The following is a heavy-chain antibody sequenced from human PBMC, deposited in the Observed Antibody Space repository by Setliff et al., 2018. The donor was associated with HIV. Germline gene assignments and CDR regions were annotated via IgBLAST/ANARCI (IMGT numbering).Heavy chain of an antibody. Sequence: TSETLSLTCTVSGGSISPYYWSWIRQPPGKGLEWIAWIFDRGTTNYNPSLKSRVTLSVDTSKNQFSLKLTSVTAADTAVYYCASRIYYYDSNNFLREEGFDPWGQGALVTVSS. CDR3: ASRIYYYDSNNFLREEGFDP. V-gene: IGHV4-59*12. CDR2: IFDRGTT. J-gene: IGHJ5*02. CDR1: GGSISPYY. D-gene: IGHD3-22*01.